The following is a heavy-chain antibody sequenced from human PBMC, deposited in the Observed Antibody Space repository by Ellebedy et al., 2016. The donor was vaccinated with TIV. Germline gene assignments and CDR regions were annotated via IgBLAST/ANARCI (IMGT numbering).Heavy chain of an antibody. CDR1: GFTFSDYY. D-gene: IGHD4-17*01. Sequence: GESLKISXAASGFTFSDYYMSWIRQAPGKGLEWVSYISSSGSTIYYADSVKGRFTISRDNAKNSLYLQMNSLRAEDTAVYYCARIRLRCRTSDYWGQGTLVTVSS. V-gene: IGHV3-11*01. CDR2: ISSSGSTI. J-gene: IGHJ4*02. CDR3: ARIRLRCRTSDY.